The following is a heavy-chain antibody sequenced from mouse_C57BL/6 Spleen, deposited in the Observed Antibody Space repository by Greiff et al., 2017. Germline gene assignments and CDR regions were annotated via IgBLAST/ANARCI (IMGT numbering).Heavy chain of an antibody. D-gene: IGHD2-4*01. V-gene: IGHV5-4*01. Sequence: EVQRVESGGGLVKPGGSLKLSCAASGFTFSSYAMSWVRQTPEKRLEWVATISDGGSYTYYPDNVKGRFTISRDNAKNNLYLQMSHLKSEDTAMYYCAREGDDSLAYWGQGTLVTVSA. CDR1: GFTFSSYA. CDR2: ISDGGSYT. CDR3: AREGDDSLAY. J-gene: IGHJ3*01.